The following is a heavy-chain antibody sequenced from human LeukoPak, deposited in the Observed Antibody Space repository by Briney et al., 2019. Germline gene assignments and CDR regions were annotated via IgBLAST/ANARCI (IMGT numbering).Heavy chain of an antibody. CDR3: ATRIAATGRYYSDF. J-gene: IGHJ4*02. D-gene: IGHD6-13*01. CDR2: IHGDGTR. CDR1: GFTVSSKY. V-gene: IGHV3-53*01. Sequence: PGGSLRLSCTASGFTVSSKYMSWVRQAPGKGLECVSSIHGDGTRYYADSVKGRFSITRDNSKNTLYLHMNSLRAEDTAVYHCATRIAATGRYYSDFWGQGTLVTVPS.